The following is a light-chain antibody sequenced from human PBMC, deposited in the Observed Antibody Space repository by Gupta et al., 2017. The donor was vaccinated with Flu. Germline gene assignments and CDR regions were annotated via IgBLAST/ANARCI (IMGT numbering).Light chain of an antibody. CDR1: QSVRSEY. CDR3: QQECSLPRT. CDR2: KAS. J-gene: IGKJ1*01. V-gene: IGKV3-20*01. Sequence: GTLYLSPGERATLSCMAMQSVRSEYLAWYQQKPGQPPRLLVYKASNRANGLPDRFSGSGSGTGFTLTISRREPVDFAVYYCQQECSLPRTFGQGTKVEIK.